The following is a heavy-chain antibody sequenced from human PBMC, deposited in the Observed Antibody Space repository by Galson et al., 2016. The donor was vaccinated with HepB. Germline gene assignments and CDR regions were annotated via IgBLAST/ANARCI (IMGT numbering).Heavy chain of an antibody. D-gene: IGHD6-19*01. CDR1: GFTFSRYG. CDR2: ISYDGNNK. CDR3: AKDLYSSGCPD. J-gene: IGHJ4*02. V-gene: IGHV3-30*18. Sequence: SLRLSCAASGFTFSRYGMHWVRQAPGKGLEWVAVISYDGNNKYYAHSVKGRFTISRDNSKNMLYLHMNSLRAEDTALYYCAKDLYSSGCPDWGQGTLVTVSS.